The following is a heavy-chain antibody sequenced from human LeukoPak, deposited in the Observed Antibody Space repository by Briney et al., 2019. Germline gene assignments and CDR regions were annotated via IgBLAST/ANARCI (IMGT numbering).Heavy chain of an antibody. V-gene: IGHV4-4*07. Sequence: ETLSLTCNVPGGSISSYYWSWIRQPAGKGLEWIGRIYTSGSTNYNPSLKSRVTMSVDTSKNQFSLKLSSVTAADTAVYYCARDFRAYCGGDCSANWFDPWGQGTLVTVSS. CDR2: IYTSGST. CDR3: ARDFRAYCGGDCSANWFDP. CDR1: GGSISSYY. D-gene: IGHD2-21*01. J-gene: IGHJ5*02.